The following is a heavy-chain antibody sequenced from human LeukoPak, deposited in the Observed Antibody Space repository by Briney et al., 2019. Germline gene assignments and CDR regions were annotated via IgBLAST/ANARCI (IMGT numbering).Heavy chain of an antibody. CDR2: IDWDDDK. D-gene: IGHD4-17*01. CDR3: ARMLYGDSVNYFDY. Sequence: RQSGPTLVNPTQTLTLTCTFSGFSLSTSGMCVSWIRQPPGKALEWLALIDWDDDKSYSTSLKTRLTISKDTSKNQVVLTMTNMDPVDTATYYCARMLYGDSVNYFDYWGQGTLVTVSS. V-gene: IGHV2-70*01. CDR1: GFSLSTSGMC. J-gene: IGHJ4*02.